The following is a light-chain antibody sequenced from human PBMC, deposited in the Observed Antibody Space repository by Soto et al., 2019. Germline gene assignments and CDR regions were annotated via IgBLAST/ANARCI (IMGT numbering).Light chain of an antibody. CDR3: QQASSFPPT. CDR1: QDMSSW. CDR2: AAS. V-gene: IGKV1-12*01. J-gene: IGKJ5*01. Sequence: DIQMTHAPSSVSASGGDRVTMTCRATQDMSSWLAWYQQKPGKAPKLMIYAASSLQGGVPSRFSGSGSGTEFTLAISSLQPEDFATYYCQQASSFPPTFGQGTRLEIK.